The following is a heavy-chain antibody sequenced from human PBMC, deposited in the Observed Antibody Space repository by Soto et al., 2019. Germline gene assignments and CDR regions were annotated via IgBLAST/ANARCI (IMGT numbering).Heavy chain of an antibody. J-gene: IGHJ4*02. Sequence: QITLKESSPTLVKPTQTLTLTCTFSGFSLSTSGVGVGWIRQPPGKALEWLALIYWDDDKRYSPSLKSRLTITKDTSKNQVVLTMTNMDPVDTATYYCAHRRSYCSGGSCYSGFDYWGQGTLVTVSS. CDR2: IYWDDDK. D-gene: IGHD2-15*01. V-gene: IGHV2-5*02. CDR3: AHRRSYCSGGSCYSGFDY. CDR1: GFSLSTSGVG.